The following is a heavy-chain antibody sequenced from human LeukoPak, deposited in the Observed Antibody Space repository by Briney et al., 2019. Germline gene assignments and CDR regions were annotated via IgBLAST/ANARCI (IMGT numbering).Heavy chain of an antibody. J-gene: IGHJ6*03. Sequence: GGSLRLSCAASGFTFSSYGMHWVRQAPGKGLEWVAFIRYDGSNKYYADSVKGRFTISRDDAKNLLSLQMNSLRAEDTAVYYCARSGIKMVRGVIIKSPYHMDVWGKGTTVTVSS. D-gene: IGHD3-10*01. CDR1: GFTFSSYG. CDR2: IRYDGSNK. CDR3: ARSGIKMVRGVIIKSPYHMDV. V-gene: IGHV3-30*02.